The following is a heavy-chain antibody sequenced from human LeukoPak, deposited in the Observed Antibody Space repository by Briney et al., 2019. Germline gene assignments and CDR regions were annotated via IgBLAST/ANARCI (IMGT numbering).Heavy chain of an antibody. CDR3: AREGTDMASWGVDY. J-gene: IGHJ4*02. CDR1: GGTFSSYT. Sequence: SVKVSCKASGGTFSSYTISWVRQAPGQGLEWMGRIIPILGIANYAQKFQGRVTITADKSTSTAYMELSSLRSEDTAVYYCAREGTDMASWGVDYWGQGTLVTVSS. V-gene: IGHV1-69*04. D-gene: IGHD5-18*01. CDR2: IIPILGIA.